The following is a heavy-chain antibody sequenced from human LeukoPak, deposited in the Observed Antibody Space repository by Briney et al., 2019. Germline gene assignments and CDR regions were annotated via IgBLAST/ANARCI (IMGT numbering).Heavy chain of an antibody. CDR2: INPNSGGT. CDR3: ARESSYGSGSYYTNPFDY. J-gene: IGHJ4*02. D-gene: IGHD3-10*01. CDR1: GYTFTGYY. Sequence: ASVKVSCKASGYTFTGYYMHWVRQAPGQGLEWMGWINPNSGGTNYAQKFQGRVTMTRDTSISTAYMELSRLRSDDTAVYYCARESSYGSGSYYTNPFDYWGQGTLVTVSS. V-gene: IGHV1-2*02.